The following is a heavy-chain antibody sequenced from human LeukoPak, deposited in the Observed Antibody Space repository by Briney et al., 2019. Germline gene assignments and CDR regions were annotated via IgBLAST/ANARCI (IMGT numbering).Heavy chain of an antibody. Sequence: GGSLRLSCAASGFTFNNYWIHWVRQVPGKGLVWVSRINNDGSSASYVDSVKGRFTISRDNAKNTLFLQMNSLRAEDTAVYYCATGGWYYYYGMDVWGQGTTVTVSS. D-gene: IGHD6-19*01. CDR2: INNDGSSA. CDR1: GFTFNNYW. V-gene: IGHV3-74*01. J-gene: IGHJ6*02. CDR3: ATGGWYYYYGMDV.